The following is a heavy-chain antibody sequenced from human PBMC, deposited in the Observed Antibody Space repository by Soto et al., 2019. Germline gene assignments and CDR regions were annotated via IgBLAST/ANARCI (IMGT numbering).Heavy chain of an antibody. Sequence: EVQLVETGGGLIQPGGSLRLSCAASGFSVSSNYMSWVRQAPGKGLEWVSVIYSGGGSTYYADSVKGRFTISRDNSKNTVSLQMNSLRAEDTAVYYCARGGYSSGPIDYWGQGTLVTVSS. CDR2: IYSGGGST. CDR3: ARGGYSSGPIDY. D-gene: IGHD5-12*01. J-gene: IGHJ4*02. V-gene: IGHV3-53*02. CDR1: GFSVSSNY.